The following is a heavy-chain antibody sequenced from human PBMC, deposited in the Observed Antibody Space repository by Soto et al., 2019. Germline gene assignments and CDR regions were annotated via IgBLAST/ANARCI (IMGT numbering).Heavy chain of an antibody. CDR3: ARDPKEVPTGYYYYYGMDV. CDR2: ISYDGSNK. CDR1: GFPFSIYA. V-gene: IGHV3-30-3*01. J-gene: IGHJ6*02. D-gene: IGHD3-10*01. Sequence: GGSLRLSCSASGFPFSIYAIHWVRQAPGKGLEWVAVISYDGSNKYYADSVKGRFTISRDNSKNTLYLQMNSLRAEDTAVYYCARDPKEVPTGYYYYYGMDVWGQGTTVTVSS.